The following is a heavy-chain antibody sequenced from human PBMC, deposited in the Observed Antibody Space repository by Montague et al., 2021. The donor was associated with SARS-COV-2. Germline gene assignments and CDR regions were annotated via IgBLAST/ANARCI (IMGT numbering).Heavy chain of an antibody. J-gene: IGHJ4*02. V-gene: IGHV6-1*01. D-gene: IGHD1-26*01. Sequence: CAISGDSVSRNSAAWNWTRQSPSRGLEWLGRTYYRSKWYNDYAVSVKSRITINPDTSKNQISQQLNSVTPEDTAVYHCARTSASSDYWGQGTLVTVSS. CDR3: ARTSASSDY. CDR2: TYYRSKWYN. CDR1: GDSVSRNSAA.